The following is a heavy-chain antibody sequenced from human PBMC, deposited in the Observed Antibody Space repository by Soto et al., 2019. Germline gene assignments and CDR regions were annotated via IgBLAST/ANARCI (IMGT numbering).Heavy chain of an antibody. CDR2: IYTGGTT. CDR1: GFTVSSNY. D-gene: IGHD1-26*01. V-gene: IGHV3-53*01. CDR3: ARGVGYYYGLDV. J-gene: IGHJ6*02. Sequence: EVQLVESGGGMIQPGGSLRLSCVASGFTVSSNYMSWVRQAPGKGLEWVSVIYTGGTTHYADSVKGRFTIARDNSKNTLYLQMISLRDEDTAVYYCARGVGYYYGLDVWGQGTTVSV.